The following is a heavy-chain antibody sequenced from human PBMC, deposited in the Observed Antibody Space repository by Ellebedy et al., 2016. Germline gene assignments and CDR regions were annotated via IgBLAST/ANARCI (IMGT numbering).Heavy chain of an antibody. D-gene: IGHD2-21*01. CDR2: VDGSGNT. J-gene: IGHJ4*02. CDR3: ARGLTPHFDS. CDR1: GGSITSDY. Sequence: SETLSLTCTVSGGSITSDYWSWIRQPAGKGLEWIGRVDGSGNTNYNPSLKNRVTMSLDTSKNQFSLKFTSLTAADTGVYYCARGLTPHFDSWGQGALVTVSS. V-gene: IGHV4-4*07.